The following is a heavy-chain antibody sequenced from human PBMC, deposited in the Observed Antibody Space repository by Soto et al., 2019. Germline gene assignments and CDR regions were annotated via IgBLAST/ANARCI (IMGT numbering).Heavy chain of an antibody. Sequence: QVHLQQWGAGLVRPSETLFLTCAVYGGSLNGFQWSWIRQAPGKRLEWIGQIDHGGSANYNPSLKSRVILSVVSSKSQLSLTVTSVTAADSAVYYCAREVPGTDYYYMDVWGKGTTVTFSS. J-gene: IGHJ6*03. CDR3: AREVPGTDYYYMDV. D-gene: IGHD3-10*01. CDR2: IDHGGSA. V-gene: IGHV4-34*01. CDR1: GGSLNGFQ.